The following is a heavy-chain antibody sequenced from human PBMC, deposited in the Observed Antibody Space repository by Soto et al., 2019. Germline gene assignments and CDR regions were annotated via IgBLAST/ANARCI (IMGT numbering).Heavy chain of an antibody. CDR2: INSDGSST. Sequence: GGSLRLSCAASGFTFSSYWMHWVRQAPGKGLVWVSRINSDGSSTSYADSVKGRFTISRDNAKNTLYLQMNSLRAEDTAVYYCARGRYCSSTRCYSPLLGMDVWGQGTTVTVSS. CDR3: ARGRYCSSTRCYSPLLGMDV. J-gene: IGHJ6*02. CDR1: GFTFSSYW. D-gene: IGHD2-2*02. V-gene: IGHV3-74*01.